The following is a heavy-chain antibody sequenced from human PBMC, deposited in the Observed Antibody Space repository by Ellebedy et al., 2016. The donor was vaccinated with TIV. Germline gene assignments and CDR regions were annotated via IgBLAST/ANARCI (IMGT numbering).Heavy chain of an antibody. V-gene: IGHV4-59*01. CDR2: LYYTGST. D-gene: IGHD5/OR15-5a*01. CDR1: GGSLSDNY. J-gene: IGHJ3*01. CDR3: VSSVSMDAFDL. Sequence: SETLSLTCAVSGGSLSDNYWTRIRQPPGKGLEWIGYLYYTGSTNYNTSLKSRVPITVNTPRNQFYLQRSSVTAADTAVYYCVSSVSMDAFDLWGQGTMVTVSS.